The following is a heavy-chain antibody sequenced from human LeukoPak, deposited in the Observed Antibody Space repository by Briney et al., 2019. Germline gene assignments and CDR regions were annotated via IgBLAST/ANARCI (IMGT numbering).Heavy chain of an antibody. J-gene: IGHJ4*02. Sequence: ASVKVSCKASGYTFTGYYMHWVRQAPGQGLEWMGWINPNSGGTKYAQKFQGWVTMTRDTSASTAYMELSSLRSEDTAVYYCARDGLSDYYDSSAGGDYWGQGTLVTVSS. CDR3: ARDGLSDYYDSSAGGDY. V-gene: IGHV1-2*04. CDR1: GYTFTGYY. D-gene: IGHD3-22*01. CDR2: INPNSGGT.